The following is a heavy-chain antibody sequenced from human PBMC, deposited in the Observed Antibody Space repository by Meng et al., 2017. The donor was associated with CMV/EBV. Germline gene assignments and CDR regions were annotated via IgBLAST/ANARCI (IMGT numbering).Heavy chain of an antibody. CDR2: IYYSGST. CDR1: GGSISSSSYY. V-gene: IGHV4-39*07. CDR3: ASGGDGNPPVLDAFDI. D-gene: IGHD1-14*01. Sequence: ESLKISCTVSGGSISSSSYYWGWIRQPPGKGLEWIGSIYYSGSTYYNPSLKSRATISVDTSKNQFSLKLSSVTAADTAVYYCASGGDGNPPVLDAFDIWGQGTMVTVSS. J-gene: IGHJ3*02.